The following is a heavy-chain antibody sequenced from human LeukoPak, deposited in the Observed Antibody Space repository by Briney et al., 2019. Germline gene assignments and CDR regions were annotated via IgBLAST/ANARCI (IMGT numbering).Heavy chain of an antibody. V-gene: IGHV3-7*01. Sequence: GGSLRLSCAASGFTFSSYWMSWVRQAPGKGLGWVANIKHDGSEKYYVDSVKGRFTISRDNAKNSLYLQMNSLRAEDTAVYYCARANWGSYYFDYWGQGTLVTVSS. D-gene: IGHD7-27*01. CDR2: IKHDGSEK. CDR1: GFTFSSYW. CDR3: ARANWGSYYFDY. J-gene: IGHJ4*02.